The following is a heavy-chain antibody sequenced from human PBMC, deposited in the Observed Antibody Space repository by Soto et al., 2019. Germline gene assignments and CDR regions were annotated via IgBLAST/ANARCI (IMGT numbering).Heavy chain of an antibody. V-gene: IGHV3-30*04. CDR3: ARGGKGLLQPNWFDP. Sequence: GGSLRLSCEASGFTFSSYAMHWVRQAPGKGLEWVAVISYDGSNKYYADFVKGRLSISRDNSKNTLYLQMNSLRAEDTAVYYCARGGKGLLQPNWFDPWGQGTLVTVSS. CDR1: GFTFSSYA. D-gene: IGHD3-22*01. J-gene: IGHJ5*02. CDR2: ISYDGSNK.